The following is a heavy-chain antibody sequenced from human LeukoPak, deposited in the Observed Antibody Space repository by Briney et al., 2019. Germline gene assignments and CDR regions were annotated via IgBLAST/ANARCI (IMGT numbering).Heavy chain of an antibody. CDR1: GFTFSSYC. J-gene: IGHJ4*02. Sequence: GRSLRLSCAASGFTFSSYCMSWVRQAPGKGLEWVANIKQDGSGKYYVDSVKGRFTISRDNSKNTLYLQMNTLRAEATAVYYCAKALGPAMVRGVIDYWGQGILVTVSS. CDR2: IKQDGSGK. D-gene: IGHD3-10*01. CDR3: AKALGPAMVRGVIDY. V-gene: IGHV3-7*01.